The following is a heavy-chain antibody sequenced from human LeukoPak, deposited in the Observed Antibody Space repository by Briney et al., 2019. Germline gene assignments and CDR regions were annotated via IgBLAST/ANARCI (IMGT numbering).Heavy chain of an antibody. J-gene: IGHJ4*02. CDR1: GGSISSTNYY. CDR2: IYYSGST. V-gene: IGHV4-39*01. Sequence: SETLSLTCSVSGGSISSTNYYWGWIRQPPGKGLEWIGSIYYSGSTYYNPFLKSRVTISVDTSKNQFSLKLSSVTAADTAVYHCARHLYGSGLHRIDYWGQGTLVTVSS. CDR3: ARHLYGSGLHRIDY. D-gene: IGHD6-19*01.